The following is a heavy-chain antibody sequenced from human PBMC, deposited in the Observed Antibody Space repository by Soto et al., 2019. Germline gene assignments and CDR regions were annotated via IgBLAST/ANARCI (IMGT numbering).Heavy chain of an antibody. V-gene: IGHV1-18*04. Sequence: ASVKVSCKASGYTFTSYGISWVRQAPGQGLEWMGWISAYNGNTNYAQKLQGRVTMTTDTSTSTAYMGLRSLRSDDTAVYYCARDSFRSGWYTGFWFDPWGQGTLVTVPS. J-gene: IGHJ5*02. CDR1: GYTFTSYG. CDR3: ARDSFRSGWYTGFWFDP. CDR2: ISAYNGNT. D-gene: IGHD6-19*01.